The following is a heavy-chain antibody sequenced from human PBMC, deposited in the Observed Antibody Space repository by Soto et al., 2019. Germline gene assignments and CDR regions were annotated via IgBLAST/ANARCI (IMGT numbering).Heavy chain of an antibody. D-gene: IGHD2-15*01. CDR1: GGSISSGGYY. CDR2: IYYSGST. CDR3: ARATSDSWFDP. Sequence: SETLSLTCTVSGGSISSGGYYWSWIRQHPGKGLEWIGYIYYSGSTYYNPSLKSRVTISVDTSKNQFSLKLSSVTAADTAVYYCARATSDSWFDPWGQGTLVTVSS. V-gene: IGHV4-31*03. J-gene: IGHJ5*02.